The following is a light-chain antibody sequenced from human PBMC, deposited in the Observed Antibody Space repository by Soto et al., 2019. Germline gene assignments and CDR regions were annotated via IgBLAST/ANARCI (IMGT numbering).Light chain of an antibody. CDR2: DND. V-gene: IGLV1-51*01. J-gene: IGLJ2*01. Sequence: QSVLTQPPSVSAAPGQKVTISCSGSSYNIGANYVSWYQQFPGTAPKLLIYDNDKRPSGIPDRFSASKSGTSATLGITGLQTGDEADYYCGAWDSSLSAGVFGGGTKVTVL. CDR1: SYNIGANY. CDR3: GAWDSSLSAGV.